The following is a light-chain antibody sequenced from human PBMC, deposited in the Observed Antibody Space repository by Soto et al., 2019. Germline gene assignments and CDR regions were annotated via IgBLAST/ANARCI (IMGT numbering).Light chain of an antibody. J-gene: IGLJ2*01. CDR2: DVS. CDR3: SSYASSSTFVE. CDR1: SSDIGSYNS. V-gene: IGLV2-14*03. Sequence: QSALTQPASVSGSPGQSITLSCSGTSSDIGSYNSVSWYQHHPDKAPKLIIYDVSNRPSGVSDRFSGSKSGNTASLTISGLHSEDEADYYCSSYASSSTFVEFGGGTKLTVL.